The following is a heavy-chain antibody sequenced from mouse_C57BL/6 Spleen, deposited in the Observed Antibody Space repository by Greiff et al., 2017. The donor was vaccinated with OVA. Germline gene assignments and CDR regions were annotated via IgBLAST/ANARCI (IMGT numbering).Heavy chain of an antibody. CDR2: IYPGDGDT. V-gene: IGHV1-80*01. Sequence: QVQLQQSGAALVKPGASVKISCKASGYAFSSYWMNWVKQRPGKGLEWIGQIYPGDGDTNYNGKFKGKATLTADKSSSTAYMQLSSLTSEDSAVYFCARERAVVDFDYWGQGTTLTVSS. D-gene: IGHD1-1*01. J-gene: IGHJ2*01. CDR1: GYAFSSYW. CDR3: ARERAVVDFDY.